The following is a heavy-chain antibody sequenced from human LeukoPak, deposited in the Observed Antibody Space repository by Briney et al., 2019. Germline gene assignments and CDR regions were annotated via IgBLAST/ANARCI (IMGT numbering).Heavy chain of an antibody. CDR1: GYTFTSYY. J-gene: IGHJ5*02. CDR2: INPSGGST. V-gene: IGHV1-46*01. CDR3: TRVVRYFDWLENLKLYYNWFDP. Sequence: ASVKVSCKASGYTFTSYYIHWVRQAPGQGLEWMGIINPSGGSTTYAQKFQGRVTMTRNTSISTAYMELSSLRSEDTAVYYCTRVVRYFDWLENLKLYYNWFDPWGQGTLVTVSS. D-gene: IGHD3-9*01.